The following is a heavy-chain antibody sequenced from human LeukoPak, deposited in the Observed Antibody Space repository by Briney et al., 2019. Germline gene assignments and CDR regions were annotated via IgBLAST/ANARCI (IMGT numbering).Heavy chain of an antibody. CDR3: AKDTPDSSAYYLEN. V-gene: IGHV3-30*02. D-gene: IGHD3-22*01. J-gene: IGHJ4*02. CDR1: GFTFSSYG. Sequence: PGGSLRLSCAASGFTFSSYGMHWVRQAPGKGLEWVAFIRYDGSNKYYADSVKGRFTISRDNSKNTLYLQMSSLRAEDTVVYYCAKDTPDSSAYYLENWGQGTLVTVSS. CDR2: IRYDGSNK.